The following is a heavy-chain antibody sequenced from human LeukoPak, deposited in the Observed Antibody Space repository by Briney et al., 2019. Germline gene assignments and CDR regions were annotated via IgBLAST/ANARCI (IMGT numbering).Heavy chain of an antibody. V-gene: IGHV3-7*01. CDR3: AGGVSWHFDL. CDR1: GFIFSSYC. Sequence: PGRSLRLSCAASGFIFSSYCLMWVRQAPGKGLEWVATINEDENEKFYVDSVKGRFTISRDNAKKSLYLQMNRLRVEDTAVYFCAGGVSWHFDLWGRGTLVTVSS. CDR2: INEDENEK. J-gene: IGHJ2*01.